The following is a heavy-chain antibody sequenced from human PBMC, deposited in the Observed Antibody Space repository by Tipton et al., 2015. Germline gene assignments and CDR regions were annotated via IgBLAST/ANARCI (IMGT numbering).Heavy chain of an antibody. CDR1: GYSFSTYW. V-gene: IGHV5-51*01. D-gene: IGHD3-10*01. CDR2: IYPDDSKT. CDR3: ARQSGPYGRGGWFDP. J-gene: IGHJ5*02. Sequence: QSGAEVKKPGESLKISCKGTGYSFSTYWIGWVRQMPGQGLEWTGIIYPDDSKTRYSPSFEGQVTISADRSISTAFLQWSSMKASDTAMYYCARQSGPYGRGGWFDPWGQGTLVTVSS.